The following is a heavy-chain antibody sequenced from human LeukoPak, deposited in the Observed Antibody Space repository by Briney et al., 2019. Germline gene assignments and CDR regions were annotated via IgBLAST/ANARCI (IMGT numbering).Heavy chain of an antibody. CDR2: IYSGGST. CDR1: GFSVSSNY. CDR3: ARATLDN. Sequence: GGSLRLSCAASGFSVSSNYISWVRQAPGKGLEWVSVIYSGGSTKYADSVKARFTISRVNSKNTVYLQMNSLRAEDTAVYYCARATLDNWGQGTLVTVSS. V-gene: IGHV3-53*01. J-gene: IGHJ4*02.